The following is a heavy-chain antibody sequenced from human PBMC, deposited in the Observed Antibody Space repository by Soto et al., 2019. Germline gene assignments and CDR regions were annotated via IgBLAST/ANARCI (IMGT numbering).Heavy chain of an antibody. J-gene: IGHJ4*02. CDR3: AKDGRGVVRARYVNFDY. D-gene: IGHD3-10*01. Sequence: GGSLRLSCIASGFPFSSFAMSWVRQAPGKGLEWVSLISGSGGVTYYADSVKGRFTISRDNSKNTVYLQMNSLRAEDTAVYYCAKDGRGVVRARYVNFDYWGQGTLVTVSS. CDR1: GFPFSSFA. CDR2: ISGSGGVT. V-gene: IGHV3-23*01.